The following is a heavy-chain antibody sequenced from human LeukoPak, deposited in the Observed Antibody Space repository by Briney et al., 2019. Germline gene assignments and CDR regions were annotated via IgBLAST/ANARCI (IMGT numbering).Heavy chain of an antibody. Sequence: PGGSLRLSCAASGFTFSSYVMNWVRQAPGKGLEWVSTISGGGSTIYYADSVKGRFTISRDNAKNSLYLQMNSLRAEDTAVYYCASKTTVTLDIWGQGTMVTVSS. CDR2: ISGGGSTI. CDR1: GFTFSSYV. J-gene: IGHJ3*02. CDR3: ASKTTVTLDI. D-gene: IGHD4-11*01. V-gene: IGHV3-48*03.